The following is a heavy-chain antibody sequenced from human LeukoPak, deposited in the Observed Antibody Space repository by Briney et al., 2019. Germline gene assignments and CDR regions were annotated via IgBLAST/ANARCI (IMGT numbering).Heavy chain of an antibody. V-gene: IGHV3-74*01. Sequence: GGSLRLSCVASGSTFTSYWMHWVRQAPGKGLVWVSRINSDGSSTNYADSVKGRFTISRDNAENTLYLQMNSLRAEDTAVYYCAMPYSGSYYSYWGQGTLVTVSS. J-gene: IGHJ4*02. D-gene: IGHD1-26*01. CDR3: AMPYSGSYYSY. CDR2: INSDGSST. CDR1: GSTFTSYW.